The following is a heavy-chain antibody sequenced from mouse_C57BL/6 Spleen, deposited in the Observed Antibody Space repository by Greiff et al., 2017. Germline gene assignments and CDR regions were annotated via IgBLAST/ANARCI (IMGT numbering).Heavy chain of an antibody. V-gene: IGHV1-22*01. J-gene: IGHJ2*01. Sequence: EVQLQQSGPELVKPGASVKMSCKASGYTFTDYNMHWVKQSHGKSLEWIGYINPNNGGTSYNQKFKGKATLTVNKSSSTAYMELRSLTSEDSADYYCARRGNYDGYYGEYIDYWGQGTTLTVSS. CDR2: INPNNGGT. D-gene: IGHD2-3*01. CDR3: ARRGNYDGYYGEYIDY. CDR1: GYTFTDYN.